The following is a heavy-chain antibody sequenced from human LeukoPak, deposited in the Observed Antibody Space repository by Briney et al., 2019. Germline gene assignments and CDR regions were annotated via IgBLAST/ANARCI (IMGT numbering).Heavy chain of an antibody. J-gene: IGHJ4*02. CDR3: ARDPRLYGDLPSWVGY. CDR2: ISSSSSYI. V-gene: IGHV3-21*01. CDR1: GFTFSSYS. D-gene: IGHD4-17*01. Sequence: PGGSLRLSCAASGFTFSSYSMNWVRQAPGKGLEWVSSISSSSSYIYYADSVKGRFTISRDNAKNSLYLQMNSLRAEDTAVYYCARDPRLYGDLPSWVGYWGQGTLVTVSS.